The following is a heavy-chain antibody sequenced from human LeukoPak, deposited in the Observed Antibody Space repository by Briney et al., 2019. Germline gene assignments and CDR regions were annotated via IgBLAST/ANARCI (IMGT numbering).Heavy chain of an antibody. V-gene: IGHV3-7*01. Sequence: GGSLRLSCAAPGFTFSSYWMSWVRQAPGKGLEWVANIKQDGSEKYYVDSVKGRFTISRDNAKNSLYLQMNSLRAEDTAVYYCARAYYDYVWGSYRYLHFDYWGQGTLVTVSS. CDR2: IKQDGSEK. CDR1: GFTFSSYW. D-gene: IGHD3-16*02. J-gene: IGHJ4*02. CDR3: ARAYYDYVWGSYRYLHFDY.